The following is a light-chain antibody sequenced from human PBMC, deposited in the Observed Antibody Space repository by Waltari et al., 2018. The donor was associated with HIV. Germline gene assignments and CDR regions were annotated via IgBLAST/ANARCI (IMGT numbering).Light chain of an antibody. Sequence: QSALTQPASVSGSPGQSITISSTGTSSDVGGYNYVSWYQQHPGKAPKLVIYDVSKRTSGVSKRCTGSTSGNTASVTISGRQAEDEADYYCCTYAGSSTYVFGTGTKVTVL. CDR3: CTYAGSSTYV. V-gene: IGLV2-23*02. CDR1: SSDVGGYNY. CDR2: DVS. J-gene: IGLJ1*01.